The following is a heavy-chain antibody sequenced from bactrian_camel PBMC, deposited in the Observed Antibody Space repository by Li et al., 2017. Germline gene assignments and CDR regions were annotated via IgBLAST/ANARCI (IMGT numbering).Heavy chain of an antibody. D-gene: IGHD2*01. Sequence: HVQLVESGGGSVQAGGSLRLSCTTSRHIDANYCMGWFRQAPGKEREFVSGIDSGGSTTYADSVKGRFTISQDNAKRMLYLQMNSLKPDDTAMYYSKRERIGGGYCYSREYWGQGTQVTVS. CDR3: KRERIGGGYCYSREY. CDR1: RHIDANYC. J-gene: IGHJ4*01. CDR2: IDSGGST. V-gene: IGHV3S53*01.